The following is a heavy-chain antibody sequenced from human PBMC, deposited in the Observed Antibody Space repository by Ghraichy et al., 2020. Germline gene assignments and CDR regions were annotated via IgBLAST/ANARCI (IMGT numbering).Heavy chain of an antibody. D-gene: IGHD6-6*01. J-gene: IGHJ5*02. Sequence: SETLSLTCTVSGGSIGGYFWRWIRQSPGKGLEWIGYVSDSGTTNYNPSLKSRVTMSIDTANNQFSLNLTSVTAADTAVYYCARDRRLAARPSNWFDPWGRGTLVTVSS. V-gene: IGHV4-59*01. CDR1: GGSIGGYF. CDR2: VSDSGTT. CDR3: ARDRRLAARPSNWFDP.